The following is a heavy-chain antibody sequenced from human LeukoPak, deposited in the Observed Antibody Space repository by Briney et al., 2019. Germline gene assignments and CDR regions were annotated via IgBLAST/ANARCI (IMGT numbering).Heavy chain of an antibody. D-gene: IGHD2/OR15-2a*01. CDR2: IYYSGST. CDR3: ARAGNTGWFDP. Sequence: KPSETLSLTCTVSGGSISSYYWSWIRQPPGKGLEWIGYIYYSGSTNYNPSLKSRVTISVDTSKSQFSLKLSSVTAADTAVYYCARAGNTGWFDPWGQGTLVTVSS. J-gene: IGHJ5*02. CDR1: GGSISSYY. V-gene: IGHV4-59*08.